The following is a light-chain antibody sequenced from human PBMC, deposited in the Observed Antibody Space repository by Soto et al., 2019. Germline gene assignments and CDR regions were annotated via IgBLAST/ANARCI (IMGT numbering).Light chain of an antibody. CDR1: QSVSSY. J-gene: IGKJ5*01. CDR2: DAS. Sequence: EVVLTQSPATLSLSPGERATLSCRASQSVSSYLAWYRQLPGQAPRLLIYDASKRATGIPDRFSGGGSGTDFTLTISSLEPEDFAVYYCQQRSNLPPTFGQGTRLE. V-gene: IGKV3-11*01. CDR3: QQRSNLPPT.